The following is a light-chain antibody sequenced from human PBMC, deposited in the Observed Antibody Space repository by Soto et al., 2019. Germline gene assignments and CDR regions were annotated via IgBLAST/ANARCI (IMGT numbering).Light chain of an antibody. V-gene: IGKV3-15*01. J-gene: IGKJ1*01. Sequence: EIVLTQSPAALSVSPGERVTLSCRASQGIGDTLAWYQQKPGQTPRLLIYDSSTRAIGIPIRFSGSRSGTEFILTINGLQFEDFAVYYCQQYGSSPGTFGQGTKVEIK. CDR1: QGIGDT. CDR3: QQYGSSPGT. CDR2: DSS.